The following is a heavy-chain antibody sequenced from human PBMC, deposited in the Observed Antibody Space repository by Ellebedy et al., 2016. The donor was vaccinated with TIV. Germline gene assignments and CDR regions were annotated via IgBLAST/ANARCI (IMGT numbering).Heavy chain of an antibody. CDR2: IGTTGNIV. V-gene: IGHV3-48*02. D-gene: IGHD3-16*01. CDR3: ARVRGTYAYGMDV. CDR1: GLTFSSHS. Sequence: GESLKISCAASGLTFSSHSMNWVRQAPGKGLEWVSCIGTTGNIVYYADSVKGRFTISRDNAMNSLYLEMNSLRDEDTAVYYCARVRGTYAYGMDVWGQGTTVTVSS. J-gene: IGHJ6*02.